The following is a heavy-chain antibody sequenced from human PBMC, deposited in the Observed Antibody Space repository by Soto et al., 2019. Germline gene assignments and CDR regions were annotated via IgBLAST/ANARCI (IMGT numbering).Heavy chain of an antibody. J-gene: IGHJ6*02. Sequence: GGSLILSCAASGFTFSSYWMSWVRQAPGKGLEWVANIKQDGSEKYYVDSVKGRFTISRDNAKNSLYLQMNSLRAEDTAVYYCARDSSYYDFWSGYSARPNYGMDVWGQGTTVTVSS. D-gene: IGHD3-3*01. CDR2: IKQDGSEK. CDR3: ARDSSYYDFWSGYSARPNYGMDV. V-gene: IGHV3-7*05. CDR1: GFTFSSYW.